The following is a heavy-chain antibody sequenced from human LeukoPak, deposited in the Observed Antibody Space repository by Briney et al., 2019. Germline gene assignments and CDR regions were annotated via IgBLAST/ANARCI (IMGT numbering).Heavy chain of an antibody. D-gene: IGHD2-8*01. CDR2: IYNCGIN. CDR3: ARECILDAFDI. Sequence: KPSETLSLTCTVSGGSMSSYYWNWIRQAPGKGLEWIGYIYNCGINKYNPSLKSRVTISVDTSKNQFSLKLSSVTAADTAVYYCARECILDAFDIWGQGTMVTVFS. CDR1: GGSMSSYY. J-gene: IGHJ3*02. V-gene: IGHV4-4*08.